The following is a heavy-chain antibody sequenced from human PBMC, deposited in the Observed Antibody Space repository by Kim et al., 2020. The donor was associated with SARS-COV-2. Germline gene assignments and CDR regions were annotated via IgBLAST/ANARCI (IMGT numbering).Heavy chain of an antibody. J-gene: IGHJ4*02. Sequence: GGSLRLSCAASGFTFSSYAMHWVRQAPGKGLEWVAVISYDGSNKYYVDSVKGRFTISRDNSKNTLYLQMNSLRAEYTAVYYCARDKVSYCSGGSCYSAPGYWGQGTLVTVSS. CDR2: ISYDGSNK. CDR3: ARDKVSYCSGGSCYSAPGY. V-gene: IGHV3-30*04. CDR1: GFTFSSYA. D-gene: IGHD2-15*01.